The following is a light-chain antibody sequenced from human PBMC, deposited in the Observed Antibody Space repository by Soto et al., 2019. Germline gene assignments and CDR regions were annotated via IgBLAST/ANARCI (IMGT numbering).Light chain of an antibody. CDR3: FSYTSSGTDV. Sequence: QSELTQPASVSRSPGQSITLSCTGTSSDVGNYKYVSWYQQHPGKAPNLMIYEVSKRPSGFSKPFSGSKSGNTASLTISGLQDEDETDYYCFSYTSSGTDVFGTSTKVTV. CDR2: EVS. CDR1: SSDVGNYKY. V-gene: IGLV2-14*01. J-gene: IGLJ1*01.